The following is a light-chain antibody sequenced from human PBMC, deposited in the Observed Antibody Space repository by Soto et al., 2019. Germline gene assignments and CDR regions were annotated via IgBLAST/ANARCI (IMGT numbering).Light chain of an antibody. CDR2: KVS. J-gene: IGKJ4*01. Sequence: DIQMTQFPSTLSASVGDRVTITCRASQTINNWLAWYQQKPGKAPKLLISKVSDLESGVPSRFTDSAFGTQFTLTISSLQPDDFATYYCQQYYTYSPFTFGGGTKVEIK. V-gene: IGKV1-5*03. CDR1: QTINNW. CDR3: QQYYTYSPFT.